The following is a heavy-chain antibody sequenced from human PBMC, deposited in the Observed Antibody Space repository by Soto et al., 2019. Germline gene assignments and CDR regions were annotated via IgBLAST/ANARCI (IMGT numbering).Heavy chain of an antibody. Sequence: SETLSLTCTVSGASISYGNYAWSWIRQTPGKGLEWIGYINHLETTFYNPSFESRLTLSIDRAKNQFSLNLNSMSAADRAVYFCARGGGSDSFDYWGQGILVTGSS. V-gene: IGHV4-30-2*01. CDR3: ARGGGSDSFDY. CDR2: INHLETT. D-gene: IGHD1-26*01. CDR1: GASISYGNYA. J-gene: IGHJ4*02.